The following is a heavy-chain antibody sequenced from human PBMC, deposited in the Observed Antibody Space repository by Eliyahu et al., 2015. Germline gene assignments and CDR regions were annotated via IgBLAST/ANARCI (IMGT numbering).Heavy chain of an antibody. CDR1: XXSFTNYW. D-gene: IGHD1-14*01. Sequence: EVQLVQSGAEVKKPGESLKISXXGXXXSFTNYWIGWVXQMPGKGLEWMGIIXPGDSDTRYSPSFQGQVTISADKSISTAYLQWSSLKASDTAMYYCARQYNYYYGMDVWGQGTTVTVSS. CDR3: ARQYNYYYGMDV. CDR2: IXPGDSDT. V-gene: IGHV5-51*01. J-gene: IGHJ6*02.